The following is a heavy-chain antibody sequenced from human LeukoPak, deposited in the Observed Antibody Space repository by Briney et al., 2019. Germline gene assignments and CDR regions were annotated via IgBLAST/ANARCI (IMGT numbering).Heavy chain of an antibody. Sequence: GASVKVSCKTSGYSFTNYGITWVRQAPGQGLEWMGWINPNSGGTNYAQKFQGRVTMTRDTSIGTAYMELSRLRSDDTAVYYCARDRDGSGSYFGGDWGQGTLVTVSS. CDR1: GYSFTNYG. CDR2: INPNSGGT. D-gene: IGHD3-10*01. CDR3: ARDRDGSGSYFGGD. V-gene: IGHV1-2*02. J-gene: IGHJ4*02.